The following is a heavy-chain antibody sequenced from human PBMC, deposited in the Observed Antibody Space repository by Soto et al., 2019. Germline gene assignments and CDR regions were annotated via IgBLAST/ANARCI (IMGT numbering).Heavy chain of an antibody. CDR2: ISGSGHST. D-gene: IGHD2-15*01. CDR3: AEGTGPYCSGLNCYPVDH. Sequence: EVQLLESGGGLAQPGESLRLSCVASGFTFSSYAMSWVRQAPGTGLEWVSGISGSGHSTYYADSVKGRFTISRDTSRNTIYVRMDVLRADDTAICYCAEGTGPYCSGLNCYPVDHWGQGTLVTVSS. V-gene: IGHV3-23*01. CDR1: GFTFSSYA. J-gene: IGHJ4*02.